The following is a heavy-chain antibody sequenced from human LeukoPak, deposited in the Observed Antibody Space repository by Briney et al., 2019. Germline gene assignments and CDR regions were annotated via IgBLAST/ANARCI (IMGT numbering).Heavy chain of an antibody. Sequence: PGGSLRLSCATSGFTFTDYGMNWVRQAPGKGLEWVANIKQDGSEKYYVDSVKGRFTISRDNAKNSLYLQMNSLRAEDTAVYYCARNYGGAFDYWGQGTLVTVSS. CDR2: IKQDGSEK. CDR1: GFTFTDYG. J-gene: IGHJ4*02. CDR3: ARNYGGAFDY. V-gene: IGHV3-7*01. D-gene: IGHD4-23*01.